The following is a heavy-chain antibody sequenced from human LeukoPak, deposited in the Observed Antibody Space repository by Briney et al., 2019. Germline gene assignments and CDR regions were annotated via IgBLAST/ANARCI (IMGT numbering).Heavy chain of an antibody. J-gene: IGHJ5*02. V-gene: IGHV1-8*01. CDR1: GYTFSDYD. CDR3: ARTIRYSTWFDP. Sequence: ASVKVSCKTSGYTFSDYDIIWIRQASGQGLEWMGWMNPDSGDTGFAQNFQGRVTMTRDTSLNTAYVELTGLTSKDTAVYYCARTIRYSTWFDPWGRGTLVAVSS. CDR2: MNPDSGDT. D-gene: IGHD2-15*01.